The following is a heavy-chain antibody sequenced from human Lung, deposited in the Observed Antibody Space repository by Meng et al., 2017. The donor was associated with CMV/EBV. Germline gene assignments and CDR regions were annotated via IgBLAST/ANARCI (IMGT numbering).Heavy chain of an antibody. CDR1: KFIFSKYA. V-gene: IGHV3-23*05. CDR2: ISTSSTSA. D-gene: IGHD6-19*01. Sequence: GRSLRLSCTVSKFIFSKYAMNWVRQAPGKGLEWVSLISTSSTSAYYADSVKGRFTISRDDSKSTLYLQMNSLRVEDTAVYYCIKDFDSTGWYDEDFWGQGTLVTVSS. CDR3: IKDFDSTGWYDEDF. J-gene: IGHJ4*02.